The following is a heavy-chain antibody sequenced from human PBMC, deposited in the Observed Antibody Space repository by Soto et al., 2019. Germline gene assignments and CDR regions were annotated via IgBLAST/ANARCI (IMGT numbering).Heavy chain of an antibody. CDR1: GFTFSNAW. J-gene: IGHJ5*01. V-gene: IGHV3-15*07. CDR2: VKSKNDGGTT. CDR3: TIDSYITSIIVRFDY. Sequence: GGSLRLSCAASGFTFSNAWINWVRQAPGKGLEWVGRVKSKNDGGTTDFAAPVKGRFAISRDDSKNMVYLEMNSLQTEDTAIYYCTIDSYITSIIVRFDYWGHGTPVTGSS. D-gene: IGHD3-3*02.